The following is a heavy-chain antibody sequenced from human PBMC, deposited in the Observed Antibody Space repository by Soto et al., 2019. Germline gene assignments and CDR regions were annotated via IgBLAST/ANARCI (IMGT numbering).Heavy chain of an antibody. V-gene: IGHV3-33*01. CDR1: GFSFSSLC. CDR2: IWYDGSNK. Sequence: GGSLRLSSSASGFSFSSLCIHSVRRAPGQGLAAVAVIWYDGSNKYYADSVKGRFTISRDNSKNTLYLQMNSLRAEDTAVYYCARGPYCSGGSCYENYYYYYYMDVWGKGTTVTVSS. D-gene: IGHD2-15*01. CDR3: ARGPYCSGGSCYENYYYYYYMDV. J-gene: IGHJ6*03.